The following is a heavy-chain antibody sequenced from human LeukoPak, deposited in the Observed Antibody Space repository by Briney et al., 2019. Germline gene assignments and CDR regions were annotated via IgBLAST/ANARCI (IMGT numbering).Heavy chain of an antibody. D-gene: IGHD3-22*01. J-gene: IGHJ5*02. V-gene: IGHV4-61*01. CDR1: GGSVSSGSYY. Sequence: SEALSLTCTVSGGSVSSGSYYWSWIRQPPGKGLEWIGYIYYSGSTNYNPSLKSRVTISVDTSKNQFSLKLSSVTAADTAVYYCARKSPYYYDSSAPAWFDPWGQGTLVTVSS. CDR2: IYYSGST. CDR3: ARKSPYYYDSSAPAWFDP.